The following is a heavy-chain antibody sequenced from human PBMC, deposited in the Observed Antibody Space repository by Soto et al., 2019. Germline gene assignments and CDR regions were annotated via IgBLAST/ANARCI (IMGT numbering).Heavy chain of an antibody. CDR3: AMLGGWSGGSSGMDV. D-gene: IGHD6-19*01. CDR1: GLFFSAYT. V-gene: IGHV3-72*01. Sequence: EVQLVESGGGLVQPGGSLRLSCAASGLFFSAYTRDWVGRAPGRGWEGVGGIRRKAKSYTTEYAASVKGRFTISRDDSKNSLYLQMNSLKSEDTAVYYCAMLGGWSGGSSGMDVWGQGTTVTVSS. J-gene: IGHJ6*02. CDR2: IRRKAKSYTT.